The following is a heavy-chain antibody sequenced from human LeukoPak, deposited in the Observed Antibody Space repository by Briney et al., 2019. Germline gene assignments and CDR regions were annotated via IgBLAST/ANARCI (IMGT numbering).Heavy chain of an antibody. CDR3: AREKDDDRAFDI. D-gene: IGHD3-22*01. J-gene: IGHJ3*02. Sequence: PGRSLRLSCAASGFTVSSNYMSWVRQAPGKGLEWVSVIYSGGSTYYADSVKGRFTISRDNSKNTLYLQMNSPRAEDTAVYYCAREKDDDRAFDIWGQGTMVTVSS. CDR1: GFTVSSNY. V-gene: IGHV3-66*01. CDR2: IYSGGST.